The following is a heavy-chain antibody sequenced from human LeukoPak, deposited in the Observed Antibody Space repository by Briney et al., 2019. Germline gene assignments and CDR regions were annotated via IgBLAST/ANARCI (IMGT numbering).Heavy chain of an antibody. CDR2: IYSGGNT. D-gene: IGHD2-15*01. V-gene: IGHV3-53*01. Sequence: QPGGSLRLSCTVSGFTVSSNSWSWVRQAPGKGLEWVSLIYSGGNTHYSDSVKGRFTISRDNSKNTLYLQMNSLRAEDTAIYYCARRAGEYSHPYDYWGQGTLVTVSP. CDR1: GFTVSSNS. J-gene: IGHJ4*02. CDR3: ARRAGEYSHPYDY.